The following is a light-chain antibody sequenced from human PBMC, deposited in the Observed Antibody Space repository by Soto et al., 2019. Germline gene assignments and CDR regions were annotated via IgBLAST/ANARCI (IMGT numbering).Light chain of an antibody. CDR1: QDISGY. J-gene: IGKJ4*01. CDR3: IQDYNYPLT. CDR2: AAS. V-gene: IGKV1-27*01. Sequence: DIQMTQSPSSLSASVGDRVTITCRASQDISGYLDWYQQKPGKVPKLLIYAASTLPSGVPSRFSGSGSGTDVTLTISSLQPEDVATYYCIQDYNYPLTFGGGTKVDIK.